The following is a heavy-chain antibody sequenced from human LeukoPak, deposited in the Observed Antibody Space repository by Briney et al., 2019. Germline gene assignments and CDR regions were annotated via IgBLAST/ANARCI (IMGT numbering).Heavy chain of an antibody. CDR3: ATYGSGSYSIARELNWFDP. Sequence: GASVKVSCKASGYTFTGYYMHWVRQAPGKGLEWMGGSDPEDGETIYAQKFQGRVTMTEDTSTDTAYMELSSLRSEDTAVYYCATYGSGSYSIARELNWFDPWGQGTLVTVSS. CDR2: SDPEDGET. CDR1: GYTFTGYY. D-gene: IGHD3-10*01. J-gene: IGHJ5*02. V-gene: IGHV1-24*01.